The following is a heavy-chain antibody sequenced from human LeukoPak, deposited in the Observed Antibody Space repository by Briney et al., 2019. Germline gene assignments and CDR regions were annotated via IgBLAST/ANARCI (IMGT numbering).Heavy chain of an antibody. J-gene: IGHJ3*02. CDR1: GFTFSSYA. CDR3: AREDHIAVAGKRVAFDI. D-gene: IGHD6-19*01. V-gene: IGHV3-23*01. CDR2: ISGSGGST. Sequence: PGGSLRLSCAASGFTFSSYAMSWVRQAPGKGLEWVSAISGSGGSTYYADSVKGRFTISRDNSKNTLYLQMNSLRAEDTAVYYCAREDHIAVAGKRVAFDIWGQGTMVTVSS.